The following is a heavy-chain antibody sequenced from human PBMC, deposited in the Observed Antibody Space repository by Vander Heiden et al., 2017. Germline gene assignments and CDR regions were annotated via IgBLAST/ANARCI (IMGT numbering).Heavy chain of an antibody. CDR1: GYSFTSYW. V-gene: IGHV5-51*03. CDR2: IYPSDSET. Sequence: EVQLVQSGAEVKKPGESLKISCKGSGYSFTSYWIGWVRQMPGKGLEWMGIIYPSDSETRYSPSFQGQVTISADKSISTAFLQWSSLRASDTAIYYCARYLRGYYEGIGYWGQGTLVTVSS. D-gene: IGHD3-3*01. J-gene: IGHJ4*02. CDR3: ARYLRGYYEGIGY.